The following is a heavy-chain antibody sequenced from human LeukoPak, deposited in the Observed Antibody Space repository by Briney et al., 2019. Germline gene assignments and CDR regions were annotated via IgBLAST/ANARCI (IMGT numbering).Heavy chain of an antibody. CDR1: GFTFSSYS. CDR2: ISSSSSYI. CDR3: ARDSEGSSWAYYFDY. Sequence: KTGGSLRLSCAASGFTFSSYSMNWVRQAPGKGLEWVSSISSSSSYIHYADSVKGRFTISRDNAKNSLYLQMNSLRAEDTAVYYCARDSEGSSWAYYFDYWGQGTLVTVSS. J-gene: IGHJ4*02. D-gene: IGHD6-13*01. V-gene: IGHV3-21*01.